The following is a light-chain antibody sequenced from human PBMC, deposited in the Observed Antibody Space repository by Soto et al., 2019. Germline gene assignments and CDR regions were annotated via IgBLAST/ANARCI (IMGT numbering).Light chain of an antibody. J-gene: IGKJ1*01. CDR2: GTS. Sequence: EIVLTQSPGTLSLSPGERATLSCRASQSVSSDYLTWYQQKPGQAPRLLIYGTSRKATGIPDRFSGSGSGTDFTLSISRLEPEDFAVYYCQQYDSSVCTFGQGTKVEIK. CDR1: QSVSSDY. V-gene: IGKV3-20*01. CDR3: QQYDSSVCT.